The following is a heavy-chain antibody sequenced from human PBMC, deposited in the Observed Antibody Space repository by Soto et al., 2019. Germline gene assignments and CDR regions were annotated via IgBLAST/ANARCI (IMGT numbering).Heavy chain of an antibody. CDR2: ISYDGSNK. V-gene: IGHV3-30-3*01. CDR1: GFTFSSYA. J-gene: IGHJ4*02. CDR3: XXXXXXDIDY. Sequence: QVQLVESGGGVVQPGRSLRLSCAASGFTFSSYAMHWVRQAPGKGLEWVAIISYDGSNKYYADSVKGRFTISRDNSKXXXXXXXXXXXXXXXXXXXXXXXXXXDIDYWGQGTLVTVSS.